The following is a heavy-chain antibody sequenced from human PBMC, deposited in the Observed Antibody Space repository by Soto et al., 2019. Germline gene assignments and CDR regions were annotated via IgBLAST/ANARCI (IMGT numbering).Heavy chain of an antibody. CDR2: ISSNGGST. CDR1: GFTFSSYA. D-gene: IGHD6-13*01. J-gene: IGHJ4*02. V-gene: IGHV3-64*01. Sequence: PGGSLRLSCAASGFTFSSYAMHWVRQAPGKGLEYVSAISSNGGSTYYANSVKGRFTISRDNSKNTLYLQMGSLRAEDMAVYYCARAFKGFIAAAGFDYWGQGTLVTVSS. CDR3: ARAFKGFIAAAGFDY.